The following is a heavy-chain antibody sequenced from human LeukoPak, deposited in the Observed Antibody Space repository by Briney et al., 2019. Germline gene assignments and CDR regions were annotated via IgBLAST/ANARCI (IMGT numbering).Heavy chain of an antibody. CDR2: IIPILGIA. V-gene: IGHV1-69*02. J-gene: IGHJ4*02. CDR1: GGTFSSHT. CDR3: ASATVAGSPLYFDY. D-gene: IGHD6-19*01. Sequence: SVKVSCKASGGTFSSHTISWERQAPGQGLEWMGRIIPILGIANYAQKFQGRVTITADKSTSTAYMELSSLRSEDTAVYYCASATVAGSPLYFDYWGQGTLVTVSS.